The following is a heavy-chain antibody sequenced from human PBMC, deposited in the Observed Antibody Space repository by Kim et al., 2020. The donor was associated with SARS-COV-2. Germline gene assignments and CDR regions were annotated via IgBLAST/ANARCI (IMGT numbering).Heavy chain of an antibody. CDR2: ISYDGSNK. CDR1: GFTFSSYA. D-gene: IGHD3-16*02. CDR3: ARELSTHYGMDV. V-gene: IGHV3-30-3*01. J-gene: IGHJ6*02. Sequence: GGSLRLSCAASGFTFSSYAMHWVRQAPGKGLEWVAVISYDGSNKYYADSVKGRFTISRDNSKNTLYLQMNSLRAEDTAVYYCARELSTHYGMDVWGQGTT.